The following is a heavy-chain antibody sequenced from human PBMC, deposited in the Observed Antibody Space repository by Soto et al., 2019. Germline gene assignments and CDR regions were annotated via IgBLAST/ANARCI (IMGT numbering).Heavy chain of an antibody. Sequence: ASVKVSCKASGYTFTSYAMHWVRQAPGQRLEWMGWINAGNGNTKYSQKFQGRVTITRDTSASTAYMELSSLRSEDTAVYYCARNPLPRGGGWFDPWGQGTLVTVSS. J-gene: IGHJ5*02. CDR1: GYTFTSYA. CDR3: ARNPLPRGGGWFDP. CDR2: INAGNGNT. V-gene: IGHV1-3*01. D-gene: IGHD2-2*01.